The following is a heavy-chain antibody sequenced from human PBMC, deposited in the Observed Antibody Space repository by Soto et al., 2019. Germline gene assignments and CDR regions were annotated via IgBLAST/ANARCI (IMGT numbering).Heavy chain of an antibody. D-gene: IGHD2-21*01. CDR3: ARLPVVVIALGYFDP. Sequence: QLQLQESSPGLVKPSETLSLTCTVSGDSISSSYYCGWVRQPPGTGLECIGAVYYTGFTYYNPSLKSRLTKSLDTSKNQFSLRLSSVTAADTAIYYCARLPVVVIALGYFDPWGPGTLVTVSS. V-gene: IGHV4-39*01. J-gene: IGHJ5*02. CDR1: GDSISSSYY. CDR2: VYYTGFT.